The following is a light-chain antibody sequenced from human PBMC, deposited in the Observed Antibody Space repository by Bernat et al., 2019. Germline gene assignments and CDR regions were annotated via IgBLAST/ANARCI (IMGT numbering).Light chain of an antibody. V-gene: IGLV3-21*03. CDR1: NIRGTS. CDR2: DDR. CDR3: QVWDNTRDHPAV. Sequence: LVLAQPPSVSVAPGKTARITCDNIRGTSVHWYQQRPGQAPVLVVFDDRDRPSGVPDRFSGSSSENTATLTISRVEVGDEADYFCQVWDNTRDHPAVFGGGTKLTVL. J-gene: IGLJ3*02.